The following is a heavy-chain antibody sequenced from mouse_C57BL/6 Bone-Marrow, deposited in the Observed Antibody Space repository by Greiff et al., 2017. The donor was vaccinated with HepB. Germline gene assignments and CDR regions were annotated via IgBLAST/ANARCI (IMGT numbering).Heavy chain of an antibody. CDR2: ISNLAYSI. Sequence: EVKVIESGGGLVQPGGSLKLSCAASGFTFSDYGMAWVRQAPRKGPEWVAFISNLAYSIYYADTVTGRFTISRENAKNTLYLEMSSLRSEDTAMYYCARHTLDVWGTGTTVTVSS. V-gene: IGHV5-15*01. CDR1: GFTFSDYG. CDR3: ARHTLDV. J-gene: IGHJ1*03.